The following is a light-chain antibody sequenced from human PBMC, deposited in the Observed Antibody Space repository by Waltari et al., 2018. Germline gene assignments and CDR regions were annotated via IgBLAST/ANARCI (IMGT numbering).Light chain of an antibody. CDR2: AVS. Sequence: QSALTQPCSVFGSPGQSVTISCTGTSNDVGSYNYASLYQQHPGKPPKLMIYAVSERPSGVPDRFSGSESGNTASLTISGLLPEDEADYFCCSYAGRYSHVVFGGGTKLTVL. CDR3: CSYAGRYSHVV. V-gene: IGLV2-11*01. CDR1: SNDVGSYNY. J-gene: IGLJ3*02.